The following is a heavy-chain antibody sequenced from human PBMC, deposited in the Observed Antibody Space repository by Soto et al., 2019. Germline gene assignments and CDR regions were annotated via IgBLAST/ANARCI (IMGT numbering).Heavy chain of an antibody. CDR1: GFTFSIYG. CDR2: TWYDESHK. V-gene: IGHV3-33*01. D-gene: IGHD1-1*01. J-gene: IGHJ3*02. CDR3: TTELNDMQAFHI. Sequence: QVQLVESGGGVVQPGRSLRLSCVASGFTFSIYGMHWVRQAPGKGLEWVAMTWYDESHKYYTDSMKDRFTISRDNSKKTLYLQMNSLRDEDSAVYYCTTELNDMQAFHIWSQGTMVTVSS.